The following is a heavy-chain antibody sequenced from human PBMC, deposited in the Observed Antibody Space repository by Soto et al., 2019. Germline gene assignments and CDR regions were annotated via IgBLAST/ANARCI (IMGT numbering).Heavy chain of an antibody. V-gene: IGHV3-23*01. J-gene: IGHJ6*02. CDR3: AKSGAWIQLWFTGGMDV. CDR1: GCTFSSYA. D-gene: IGHD5-18*01. CDR2: ISGSGGST. Sequence: PGGSLRLSCAASGCTFSSYAMSWVRQAPGKGLEWVSAISGSGGSTYYADSVKGRFTISRDNSKNTLYLQMNSLRAEDTAVYYCAKSGAWIQLWFTGGMDVWGQGTTVTVSS.